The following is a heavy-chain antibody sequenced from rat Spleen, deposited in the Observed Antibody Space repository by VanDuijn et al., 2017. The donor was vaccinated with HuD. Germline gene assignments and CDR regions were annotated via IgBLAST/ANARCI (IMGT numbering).Heavy chain of an antibody. CDR1: GFIFSDHY. J-gene: IGHJ2*01. V-gene: IGHV5-43*01. CDR2: INTDGSDT. Sequence: EVQLVESDGGLVQPGRSLKLSCAASGFIFSDHYVAWVRQAPENGIEWLAYINTDGSDTHYAETVKGRFTISRDNAKNTVDMQLSSLRSEDTAMYFCARESTWERYFDYWGQGVMVTVSS. CDR3: ARESTWERYFDY. D-gene: IGHD5-1*01.